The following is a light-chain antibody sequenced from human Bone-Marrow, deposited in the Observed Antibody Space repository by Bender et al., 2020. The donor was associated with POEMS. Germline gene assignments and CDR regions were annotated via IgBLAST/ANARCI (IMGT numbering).Light chain of an antibody. CDR2: EAS. J-gene: IGLJ3*02. Sequence: QSALTQPASVSGSPGQSITISCTGTIFESGNYNLVSWYQQRPGNAPKLMIYEASNRPSGVSDRFSGSKSGNTASLKISGLQPEDEANYYCCSYAGTSWLFGRGTKVTVL. CDR3: CSYAGTSWL. V-gene: IGLV2-23*01. CDR1: IFESGNYNL.